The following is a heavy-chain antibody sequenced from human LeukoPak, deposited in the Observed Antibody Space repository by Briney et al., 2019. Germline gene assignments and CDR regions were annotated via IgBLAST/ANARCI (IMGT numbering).Heavy chain of an antibody. CDR1: GYTFTGYY. J-gene: IGHJ4*02. CDR3: ARECSSTPYYTSPYFDY. V-gene: IGHV1-2*02. CDR2: INPNSGGT. D-gene: IGHD2-2*01. Sequence: ASVKVSCKASGYTFTGYYMHWVRQAPGQGLEWMGWINPNSGGTNYAQKFQGRVTMTRDTSISTAYMELSRLRSDDTAVYYCARECSSTPYYTSPYFDYWGQGTLVTVSS.